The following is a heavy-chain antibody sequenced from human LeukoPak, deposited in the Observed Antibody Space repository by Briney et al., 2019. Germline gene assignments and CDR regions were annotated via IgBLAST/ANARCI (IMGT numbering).Heavy chain of an antibody. CDR2: ISSSGSTI. CDR1: GFTVSSNE. V-gene: IGHV3-48*01. CDR3: ARASIAARGGLDY. J-gene: IGHJ4*02. D-gene: IGHD6-6*01. Sequence: PGGSLRLSCAASGFTVSSNEMSWVRQAPGKGLEWVSYISSSGSTIYYADSVKGRFTISRDNAKNSLYLQMNSLRAEDTAVYYCARASIAARGGLDYWGQGTLVTVSS.